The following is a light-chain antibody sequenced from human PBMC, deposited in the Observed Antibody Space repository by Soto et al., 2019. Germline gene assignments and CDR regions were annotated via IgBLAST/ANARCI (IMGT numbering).Light chain of an antibody. CDR2: DAS. CDR3: QQSSNWPPGLT. J-gene: IGKJ4*01. Sequence: EIVLTQSPATLSLSPGERATLSCRASQSVSSYLAWYQQKPGQAPRLLIYDASNRATGIPARFSGSGSGTDFTLTISSLEPEDFAVYYCQQSSNWPPGLTVGGGTKVEIK. V-gene: IGKV3-11*01. CDR1: QSVSSY.